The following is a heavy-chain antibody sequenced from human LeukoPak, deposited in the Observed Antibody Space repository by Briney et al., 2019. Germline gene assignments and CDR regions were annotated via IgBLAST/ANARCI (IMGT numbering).Heavy chain of an antibody. CDR3: ARAVSGSGYWYFDL. CDR1: GGSVSSDSYY. CDR2: MYHRGST. Sequence: SETLSLTCTVSGGSVSSDSYYWSWIRQPPEKGLEWIAYMYHRGSTNYNPSLRSRVTMSVDTSKNQFSLKLSSVTAADTAVYYCARAVSGSGYWYFDLWGRGTLVTVSS. J-gene: IGHJ2*01. D-gene: IGHD1-14*01. V-gene: IGHV4-61*01.